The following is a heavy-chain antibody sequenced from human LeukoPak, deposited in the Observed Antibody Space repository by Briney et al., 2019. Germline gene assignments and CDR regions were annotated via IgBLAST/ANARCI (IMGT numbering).Heavy chain of an antibody. Sequence: GASVKVSCKASGYTFTSYDINWVRQATGQGLEWMGWMNPNSGNTGYAQKFQGRVTMTRNTSISTAYMELSSLRSEDTAVYYCARGGGYCSSTSCYYNWFDPWGQGTLVTVSS. CDR3: ARGGGYCSSTSCYYNWFDP. J-gene: IGHJ5*02. D-gene: IGHD2-2*01. CDR2: MNPNSGNT. V-gene: IGHV1-8*01. CDR1: GYTFTSYD.